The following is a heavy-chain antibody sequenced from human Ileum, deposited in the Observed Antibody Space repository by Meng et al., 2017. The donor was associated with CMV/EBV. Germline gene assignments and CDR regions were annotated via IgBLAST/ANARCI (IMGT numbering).Heavy chain of an antibody. J-gene: IGHJ3*01. CDR2: LYSGNGA. V-gene: IGHV3-53*01. CDR1: GLNVSRSH. CDR3: ARNGREELVATADAFDL. Sequence: GGSLRLSCAASGLNVSRSHLSWVRQALGKGLEWVAVLYSGNGAYYADSVKGRFTITRDNSKNTLYLQMESLRAEDTAVYICARNGREELVATADAFDLWGQGTMVTVSS. D-gene: IGHD5-12*01.